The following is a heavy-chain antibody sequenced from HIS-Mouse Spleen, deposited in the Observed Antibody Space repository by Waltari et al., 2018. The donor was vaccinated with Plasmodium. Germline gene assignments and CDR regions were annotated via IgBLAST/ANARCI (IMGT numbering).Heavy chain of an antibody. CDR2: ISSSSSYI. V-gene: IGHV3-21*01. D-gene: IGHD3-9*01. CDR1: GFTFSTYS. J-gene: IGHJ2*01. Sequence: EVQLVESGGGLVKPGGSLRLSCAASGFTFSTYSMNWGRQAPGKGLGWVSSISSSSSYIYYADSVKGRFTISRDNAKNSLYLQMNSLRAEDTAVYYCAREDILTAYYNDYWYFDLWGRGTLVTVSS. CDR3: AREDILTAYYNDYWYFDL.